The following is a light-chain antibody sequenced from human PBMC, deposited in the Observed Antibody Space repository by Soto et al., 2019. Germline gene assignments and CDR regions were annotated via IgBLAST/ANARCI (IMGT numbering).Light chain of an antibody. J-gene: IGKJ5*01. V-gene: IGKV3-15*01. CDR2: GAS. CDR1: QSVSSN. CDR3: KQRSNWQIT. Sequence: EIVMPQSPATLSVTPGERATLSCRASQSVSSNLAWYQQNPGQATRLLIYGASTRATGIPARFSGSGSGTEFTLTISSLQSEEFAVYYCKQRSNWQITVGQGKRLEIK.